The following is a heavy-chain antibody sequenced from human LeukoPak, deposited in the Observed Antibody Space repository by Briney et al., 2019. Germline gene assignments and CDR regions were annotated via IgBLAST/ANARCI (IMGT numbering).Heavy chain of an antibody. Sequence: SQTLSLTCAISGDSVSSNSSAWNCIRQSPSTGLEWLGRTYYRSKWYNDYAVSVKSRITLNPDTSKNQFSLQLNSVTPEDTAVYYCARGGGGFDYWGQGTLVTVSS. J-gene: IGHJ4*02. CDR2: TYYRSKWYN. V-gene: IGHV6-1*01. CDR3: ARGGGGFDY. CDR1: GDSVSSNSSA. D-gene: IGHD3-16*01.